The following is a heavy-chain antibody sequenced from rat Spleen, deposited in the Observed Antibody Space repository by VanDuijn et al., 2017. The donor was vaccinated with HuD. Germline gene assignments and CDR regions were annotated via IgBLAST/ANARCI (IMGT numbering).Heavy chain of an antibody. V-gene: IGHV4-2*01. J-gene: IGHJ2*01. CDR1: GFNFNDYW. Sequence: EVKLVESGGGLVQPGRSLKLSCAAFGFNFNDYWMGWVRQAPGKGIEWIGEINKDSSTIKYTPSLKEKFTISRDNAKNTQYLQMSKLGSEETAIYYCVREDYWRQGVMVTVSS. CDR2: INKDSSTI. CDR3: VREDY.